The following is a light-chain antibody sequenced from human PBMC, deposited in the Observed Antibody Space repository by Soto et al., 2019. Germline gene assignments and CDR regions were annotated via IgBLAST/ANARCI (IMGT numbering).Light chain of an antibody. CDR1: QSVSSN. J-gene: IGKJ2*01. CDR2: GAS. Sequence: EIVMTQSPATLYVSPGERATLSCRASQSVSSNLAWYQQKPGQGPRLLIYGASTRATGIPARFSGSGSGTEFTLTISSLQSEDSAGYYCQQYNNWPPGYTFGQGTKVELK. V-gene: IGKV3-15*01. CDR3: QQYNNWPPGYT.